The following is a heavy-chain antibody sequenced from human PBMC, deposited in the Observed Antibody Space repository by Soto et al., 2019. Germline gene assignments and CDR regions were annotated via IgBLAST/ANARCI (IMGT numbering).Heavy chain of an antibody. V-gene: IGHV3-23*01. CDR2: ISGSGGST. Sequence: EVQLLESGGGLLQPGGSLRLSCAASGFTFSSYAMRWVRQAPVKGLEWVSAISGSGGSTYYADSVKGRFTISRDNSKNTLYLQMNSLRAEDTAVYYCARRGSGSYYDYCGQGTLGTVSS. J-gene: IGHJ4*02. CDR1: GFTFSSYA. CDR3: ARRGSGSYYDY. D-gene: IGHD1-26*01.